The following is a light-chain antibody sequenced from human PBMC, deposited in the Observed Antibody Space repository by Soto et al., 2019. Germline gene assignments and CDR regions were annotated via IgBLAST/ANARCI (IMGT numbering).Light chain of an antibody. CDR1: SSDVGSYNR. CDR2: EVS. V-gene: IGLV2-18*01. CDR3: SLYTSSSTEV. Sequence: QSALTQPPSVSGSPGQSVTISCTGTSSDVGSYNRVSWYQQPPGTAPKLMIYEVSNRPSGVPDRFSGSKSGNTASLTISGLQAEDEADYYCSLYTSSSTEVFGTGTK. J-gene: IGLJ1*01.